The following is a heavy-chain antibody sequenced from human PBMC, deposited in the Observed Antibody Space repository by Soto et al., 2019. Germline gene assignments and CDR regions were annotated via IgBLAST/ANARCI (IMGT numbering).Heavy chain of an antibody. J-gene: IGHJ4*02. D-gene: IGHD3-9*01. Sequence: QVQLVQSGAEVKKPGASVKVSCKASGYTFTSYYMHWVRQAPGQGLEWMGIINPSGGSTSYAQKFQGRVTMTRDTSTSTVYMELSSLRSEDTAVYYCAREGGGLRYFDWPTDDFDYWGQGTLVTVSS. V-gene: IGHV1-46*03. CDR3: AREGGGLRYFDWPTDDFDY. CDR2: INPSGGST. CDR1: GYTFTSYY.